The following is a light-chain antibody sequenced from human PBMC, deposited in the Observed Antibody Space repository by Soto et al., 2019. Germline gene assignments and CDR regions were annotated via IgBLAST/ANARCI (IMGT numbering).Light chain of an antibody. J-gene: IGLJ1*01. CDR1: SSDVGGYNY. V-gene: IGLV2-14*01. Sequence: QSVLTQPASVSGSPGQSITISCTGTSSDVGGYNYVSWYQQHPGKAPKLMIYDVSNRPSGVSNRFSGSKSGNTASLTISGLQAEDEADYYCSSYTRSSTLGFGTGTKATVL. CDR3: SSYTRSSTLG. CDR2: DVS.